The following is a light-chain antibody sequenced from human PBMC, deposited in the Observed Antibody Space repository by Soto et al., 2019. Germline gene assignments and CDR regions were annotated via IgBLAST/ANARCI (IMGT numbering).Light chain of an antibody. V-gene: IGKV3-11*01. CDR2: DAS. CDR3: QQRSNWPLT. J-gene: IGKJ4*01. Sequence: EIVLTQSPATLSLSPGERATLSCRASQSVSSYLAWYQQKPGQAPRLLIYDASNRATGIPARFSGSGSGTDFTLTISSLEPEDFAGYYGQQRSNWPLTFGGGTKGEIK. CDR1: QSVSSY.